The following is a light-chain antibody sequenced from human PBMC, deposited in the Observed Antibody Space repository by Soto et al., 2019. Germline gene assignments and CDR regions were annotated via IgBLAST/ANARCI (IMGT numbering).Light chain of an antibody. V-gene: IGKV1-5*03. J-gene: IGKJ1*01. CDR2: KAS. CDR3: QQYNSYGT. Sequence: DIQMTQSPSTLSASVGDRVTITCRASQSISTWLAWYQQKPGKAPQLLIYKASVLESGVPSRFNGSGSGTEFTLTISSLQPYDFATYYCQQYNSYGTFGQGTKVEIK. CDR1: QSISTW.